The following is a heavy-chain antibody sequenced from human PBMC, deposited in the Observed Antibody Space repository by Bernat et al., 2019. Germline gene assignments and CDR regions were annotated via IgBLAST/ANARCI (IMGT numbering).Heavy chain of an antibody. CDR1: GFTFSSYS. Sequence: EVQLVESGGGLVKPGGSLRLSCAASGFTFSSYSMNWVRQAPGKGLEWVSSISSSSSYIYYADSVKGRFTISRDNAKNSLYLQMNSLRAEDTAVYYCATDIAVAAFDDWGQGTLVTVSS. D-gene: IGHD6-19*01. CDR3: ATDIAVAAFDD. CDR2: ISSSSSYI. V-gene: IGHV3-21*01. J-gene: IGHJ4*02.